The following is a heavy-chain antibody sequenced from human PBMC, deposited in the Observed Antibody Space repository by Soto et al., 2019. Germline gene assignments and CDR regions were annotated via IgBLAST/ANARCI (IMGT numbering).Heavy chain of an antibody. CDR3: ARLDTYYYYGMDV. Sequence: TLSLTCTVSGGSISSGDYYWSWIRQPPGKGLEWIGYIYYSGSTYYNPSLKSRVTISVDTSKNQFSLKLSSVTAADTAVYYCARLDTYYYYGMDVWGQGTTVTVPS. D-gene: IGHD5-18*01. CDR1: GGSISSGDYY. V-gene: IGHV4-30-4*01. CDR2: IYYSGST. J-gene: IGHJ6*02.